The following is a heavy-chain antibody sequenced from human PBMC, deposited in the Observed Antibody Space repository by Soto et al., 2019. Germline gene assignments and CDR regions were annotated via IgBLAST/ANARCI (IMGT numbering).Heavy chain of an antibody. Sequence: QVQLQESGPGLVKPSETLCLSCTVSGGSISRYYWSWIRQPPGKGLEWIGCINYSGNSKYNPSLKSRVTMSVDTSRNQFSLKLSSVTAADTAVFYCPRGYGGNSHWYFDLWGRGTLVTVSS. CDR1: GGSISRYY. CDR3: PRGYGGNSHWYFDL. J-gene: IGHJ2*01. D-gene: IGHD4-17*01. CDR2: INYSGNS. V-gene: IGHV4-59*01.